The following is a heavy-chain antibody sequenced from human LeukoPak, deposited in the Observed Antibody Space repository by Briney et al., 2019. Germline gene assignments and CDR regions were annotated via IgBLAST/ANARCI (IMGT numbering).Heavy chain of an antibody. J-gene: IGHJ5*02. V-gene: IGHV4-59*01. CDR3: ARAMRWTSDPVELGWFDR. CDR2: IYFRGTT. Sequence: SETLSLTCSVSGDSFSDYYWTWIRRPPGGRLEWIGHIYFRGTTKYNPSLKNRVTISVDTSKNQVSLTLTSVTAADTAVYYCARAMRWTSDPVELGWFDRWGQGTLVTVSS. D-gene: IGHD1-1*01. CDR1: GDSFSDYY.